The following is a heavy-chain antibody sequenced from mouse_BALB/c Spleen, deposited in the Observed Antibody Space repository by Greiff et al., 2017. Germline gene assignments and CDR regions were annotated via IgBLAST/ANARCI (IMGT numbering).Heavy chain of an antibody. V-gene: IGHV6-6*02. J-gene: IGHJ4*01. Sequence: EVKLQESGGGLVQPGGSMKLSCVASGFTFSNYWMNWVRQSPEKGLEWVAEIRLKSNNYATHYAESVKGRFTISRDDSKSSVYLQMNNLRAEDTGIYYCAIARATLYYAMDYWGQGTSVTVSS. D-gene: IGHD3-1*01. CDR3: AIARATLYYAMDY. CDR2: IRLKSNNYAT. CDR1: GFTFSNYW.